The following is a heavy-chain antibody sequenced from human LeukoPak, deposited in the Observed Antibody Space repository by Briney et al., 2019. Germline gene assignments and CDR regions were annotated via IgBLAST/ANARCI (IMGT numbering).Heavy chain of an antibody. CDR2: INPDETEK. Sequence: GGSLRLSCAASGFIFSTTWMNWVRQARGKGLEWVASINPDETEKYYASALKGRFTISRDNAENSLYLQMNSLRVEDTAVYYCARPSHPKTNGWYYFFGMDVWGQGTTVTVSS. CDR1: GFIFSTTW. V-gene: IGHV3-7*01. CDR3: ARPSHPKTNGWYYFFGMDV. D-gene: IGHD6-19*01. J-gene: IGHJ6*02.